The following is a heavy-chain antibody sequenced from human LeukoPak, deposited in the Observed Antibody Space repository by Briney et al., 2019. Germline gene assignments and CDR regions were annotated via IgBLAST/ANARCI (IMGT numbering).Heavy chain of an antibody. D-gene: IGHD3-16*02. J-gene: IGHJ4*02. CDR2: INPSGGST. V-gene: IGHV1-46*01. Sequence: GASVKVSCKASGYTFTSYYMHWVRQAPGQGLEWMGIINPSGGSTSYAQKFQGRVTMTRDTSTSTVYMELSSLRSEDTAVYYCATDLISALGELSYLDYWGQGTLVTVSS. CDR3: ATDLISALGELSYLDY. CDR1: GYTFTSYY.